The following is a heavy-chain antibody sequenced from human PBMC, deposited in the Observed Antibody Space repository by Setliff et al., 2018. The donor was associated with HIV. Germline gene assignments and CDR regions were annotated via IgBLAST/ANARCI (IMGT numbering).Heavy chain of an antibody. D-gene: IGHD5-12*01. V-gene: IGHV1-2*02. CDR3: ARDNRTGYSGGWPLDY. CDR1: GYFFTAYY. Sequence: ASVKVSCKASGYFFTAYYMHWVRQAPGQGLEWMAWINPNTGGTQYAQKFQGRVTVTRDTPISTAYMEIKKLTTDDTAVYYCARDNRTGYSGGWPLDYWGQGTVVTVSS. J-gene: IGHJ4*02. CDR2: INPNTGGT.